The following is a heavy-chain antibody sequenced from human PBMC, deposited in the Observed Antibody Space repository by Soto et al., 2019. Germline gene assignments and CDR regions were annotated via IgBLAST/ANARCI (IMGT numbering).Heavy chain of an antibody. V-gene: IGHV4-61*01. J-gene: IGHJ4*02. D-gene: IGHD1-26*01. CDR3: ARIGGSYTQFDY. CDR2: IYYSGST. CDR1: GGSVSSGSYY. Sequence: PSETLSLTCTVSGGSVSSGSYYWSWIRQPPGKGLEWIGYIYYSGSTNYNPSLKSRVTISVDTSKNQFSLKLSSVTAADTAVYYCARIGGSYTQFDYWGQGTLVTVPQ.